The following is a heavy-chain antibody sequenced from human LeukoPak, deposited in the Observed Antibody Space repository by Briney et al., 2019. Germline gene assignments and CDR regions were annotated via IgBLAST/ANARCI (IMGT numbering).Heavy chain of an antibody. V-gene: IGHV1-8*01. CDR3: AFRYCTGGSCPSPFDY. CDR2: TNPNSGNT. D-gene: IGHD2-15*01. J-gene: IGHJ4*02. Sequence: GASVKVSCKAPENIFNRYDINWVRQATGQGLEWMGWTNPNSGNTGYAHKSQGRVTMTRTPSTSTAYMELSSLRSEDTAVYYCAFRYCTGGSCPSPFDYWGQGTLITVSS. CDR1: ENIFNRYD.